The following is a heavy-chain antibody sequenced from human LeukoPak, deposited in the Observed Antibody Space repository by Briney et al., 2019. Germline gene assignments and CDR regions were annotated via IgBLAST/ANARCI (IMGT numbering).Heavy chain of an antibody. D-gene: IGHD2-8*01. CDR2: INHSGST. CDR3: ASFGYCTNGVCPLPYNWFDP. CDR1: GGSFSGYY. J-gene: IGHJ5*02. Sequence: PSETLSLTCAVYGGSFSGYYWSWIRQPPGKGLEWIGEINHSGSTNYNPSLKSRVTISVDTSKNQFSLKLSSVTAADTAVYYCASFGYCTNGVCPLPYNWFDPWGQGTLVTVSS. V-gene: IGHV4-34*01.